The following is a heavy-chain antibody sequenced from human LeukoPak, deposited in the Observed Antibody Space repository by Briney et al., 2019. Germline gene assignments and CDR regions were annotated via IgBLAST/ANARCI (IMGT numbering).Heavy chain of an antibody. Sequence: PGGSLRLSCAASGFTFSSYEMSWVRQAPGKGLEWVSYISSSGSTIYYADSVKGRFTISRDNAKNSLYLQMNSLRAEDTAVYYCARAPSSRWLPPRAEYFQHWGQGTLVTVSS. CDR1: GFTFSSYE. V-gene: IGHV3-48*03. CDR3: ARAPSSRWLPPRAEYFQH. CDR2: ISSSGSTI. D-gene: IGHD6-13*01. J-gene: IGHJ1*01.